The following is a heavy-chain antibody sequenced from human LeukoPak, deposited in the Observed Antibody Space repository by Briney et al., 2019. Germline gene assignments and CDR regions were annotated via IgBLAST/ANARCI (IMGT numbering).Heavy chain of an antibody. Sequence: GGSLRLSCAASGFTFSSYWMHWVRQAPGKGLVWVSRINTDGSSTSYADSVKGRFTISRDNAKNTLYLQMNSLRAEDTAVYYCARDTYDISGYYYGPFDYWGQGTLVTASS. J-gene: IGHJ4*02. CDR3: ARDTYDISGYYYGPFDY. D-gene: IGHD3-22*01. V-gene: IGHV3-74*01. CDR1: GFTFSSYW. CDR2: INTDGSST.